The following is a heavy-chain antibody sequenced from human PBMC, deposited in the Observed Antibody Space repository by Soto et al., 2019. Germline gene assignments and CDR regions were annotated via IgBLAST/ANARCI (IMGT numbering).Heavy chain of an antibody. Sequence: LGESLKISCKGSGYSFTSYWIGWVRQMPGKGLEWMGIIYPGDSDTRYSPSFQGQVTISADKSISTAYLQWSSLKASDTAMYYCARQGPFNYYGMDVWGQGTTISVSS. J-gene: IGHJ6*02. CDR3: ARQGPFNYYGMDV. CDR2: IYPGDSDT. V-gene: IGHV5-51*01. CDR1: GYSFTSYW.